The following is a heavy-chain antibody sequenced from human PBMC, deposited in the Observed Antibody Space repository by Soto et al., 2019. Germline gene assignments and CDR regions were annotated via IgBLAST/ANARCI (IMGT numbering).Heavy chain of an antibody. CDR1: GSTLSSHW. CDR2: INQDGFGK. D-gene: IGHD1-26*01. V-gene: IGHV3-7*05. CDR3: AKDHGSGSYPY. J-gene: IGHJ4*02. Sequence: EVQLVESGGGLVQPGGSLRLSCVISGSTLSSHWMTWVRQAPGKGLEWVASINQDGFGKHYLDSVKGRFTISRDTAKSSLYLQMDSLRDEDTAVYYGAKDHGSGSYPYWGQGTLVTVS.